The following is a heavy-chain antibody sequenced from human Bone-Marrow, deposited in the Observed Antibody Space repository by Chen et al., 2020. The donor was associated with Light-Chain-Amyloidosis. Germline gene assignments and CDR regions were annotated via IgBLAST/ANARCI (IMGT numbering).Heavy chain of an antibody. V-gene: IGHV1-24*01. CDR3: ATSNTISFEY. D-gene: IGHD3-9*01. Sequence: QVQVVQSGAKVRKPGASVKVSCKVSGYTLSDVSMHWVRQAPGKGLEWMGGFNPEEGEIIYAQKFQGRVALTEDTSTDTAYMEMTSLRSDDTAMYYCATSNTISFEYWGQGTLVTVSS. J-gene: IGHJ4*02. CDR1: GYTLSDVS. CDR2: FNPEEGEI.